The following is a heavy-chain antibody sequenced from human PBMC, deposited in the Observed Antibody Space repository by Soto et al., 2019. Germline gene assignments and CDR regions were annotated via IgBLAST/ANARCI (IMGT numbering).Heavy chain of an antibody. CDR3: ARAYSSTHYSIRRAFDL. CDR2: ISGHNGET. V-gene: IGHV1-18*01. D-gene: IGHD6-13*01. Sequence: ASVKVSCKTSGYRFTTHGISWVRQAPGQGLEWMGWISGHNGETKYAQKFQGRVTFTTDSSTSTSSMELRSLQSDDTGVYFCARAYSSTHYSIRRAFDLWGQGTVVTVSS. J-gene: IGHJ3*01. CDR1: GYRFTTHG.